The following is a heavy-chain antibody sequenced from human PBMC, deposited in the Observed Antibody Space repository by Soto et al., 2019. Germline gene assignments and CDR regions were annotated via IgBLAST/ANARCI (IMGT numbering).Heavy chain of an antibody. CDR1: GYTFTSYD. CDR2: MNPNSGNT. CDR3: ARAYTYYDYIWGSYRPHDDAFDI. V-gene: IGHV1-8*01. D-gene: IGHD3-16*02. J-gene: IGHJ3*02. Sequence: ASVKVSCKASGYTFTSYDINWVRQATGQGLEWMGWMNPNSGNTGYAQKFQGRVTMTRNTSISTAYMELSSLRSEDTAVYYCARAYTYYDYIWGSYRPHDDAFDIWGQGTMVTVSS.